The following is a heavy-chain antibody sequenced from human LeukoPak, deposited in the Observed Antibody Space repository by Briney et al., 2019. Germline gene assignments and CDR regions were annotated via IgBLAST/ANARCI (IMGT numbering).Heavy chain of an antibody. V-gene: IGHV3-23*01. J-gene: IGHJ4*02. D-gene: IGHD3-3*02. Sequence: GGSLRLSCAASGFPFNTYAMSWVRQAPGKGLEYISVIRPTGTNTYYASSVKGRFTISRDDSRTTVYLQMSSLRAEDTAIYYCAKLAFYETSAPLRDISFWGQGTLVTVFS. CDR2: IRPTGTNT. CDR1: GFPFNTYA. CDR3: AKLAFYETSAPLRDISF.